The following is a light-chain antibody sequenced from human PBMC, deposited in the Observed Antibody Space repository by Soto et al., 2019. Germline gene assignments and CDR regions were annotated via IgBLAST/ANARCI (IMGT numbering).Light chain of an antibody. CDR3: QHRSNWPPEVT. CDR1: QSVGSS. V-gene: IGKV3-11*01. Sequence: EIVLTQSPDTLSLSPGERATLSCRASQSVGSSLAWYQQKPGQAPRLLIYDTSSRATGIPARFSGSGSGTDFTLTISSLEPEDFAVYYCQHRSNWPPEVTFGPGIKVDIK. J-gene: IGKJ3*01. CDR2: DTS.